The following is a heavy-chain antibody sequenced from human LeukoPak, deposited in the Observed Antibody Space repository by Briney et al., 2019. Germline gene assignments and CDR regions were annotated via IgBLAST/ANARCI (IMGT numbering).Heavy chain of an antibody. CDR3: ARASAVAGTRDY. V-gene: IGHV3-7*01. D-gene: IGHD6-19*01. CDR2: IKQDGSDK. J-gene: IGHJ4*02. Sequence: GGSLRLSCAASGFTFSSYWMSWVRQARGKGLEWVANIKQDGSDKYYVDSVKGRFTISRDNAKNSLSLQMNSLRAEDTAVYYCARASAVAGTRDYWGQGTLVTVSS. CDR1: GFTFSSYW.